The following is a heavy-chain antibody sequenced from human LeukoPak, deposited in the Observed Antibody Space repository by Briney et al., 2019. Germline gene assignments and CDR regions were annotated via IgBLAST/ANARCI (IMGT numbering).Heavy chain of an antibody. CDR2: ISYHGHRT. Sequence: GGSLRLSCVASGFTFYTYDMSWVRQVPGKGLEWVSSISYHGHRTYYTDSVNGRFTISRDNSKNTLYLQLNSLRVEDTAIYYCARIPGMAAGSDFYFDYWGPGTVVTVFS. CDR1: GFTFYTYD. J-gene: IGHJ4*02. CDR3: ARIPGMAAGSDFYFDY. D-gene: IGHD6-13*01. V-gene: IGHV3-23*01.